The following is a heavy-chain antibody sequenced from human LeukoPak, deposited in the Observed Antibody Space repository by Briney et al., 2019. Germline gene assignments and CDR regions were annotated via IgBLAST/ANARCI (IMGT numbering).Heavy chain of an antibody. CDR1: GYTFTVYY. CDR2: ISPNSGGT. Sequence: ASVKVSCKASGYTFTVYYIHWVRQAPGQGLEWMGWISPNSGGTKYAQKFQGRVTMTRDTSISTAYLELSRLTSDDTALYYCASGVVGYTEAFDIWGQGTTVTVSS. D-gene: IGHD6-13*01. CDR3: ASGVVGYTEAFDI. V-gene: IGHV1-2*02. J-gene: IGHJ3*02.